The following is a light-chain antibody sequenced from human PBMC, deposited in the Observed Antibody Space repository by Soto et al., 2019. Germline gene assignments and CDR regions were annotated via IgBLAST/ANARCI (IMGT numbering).Light chain of an antibody. CDR2: GAS. CDR1: QSVRSSY. J-gene: IGKJ4*01. V-gene: IGKV3-20*01. CDR3: QLTELT. Sequence: EIVLTQSPGTLSLSPGERATLSCRASQSVRSSYLAWYQQKPGQAPRLLIYGASSRATGIPDRFSGSGSGTDFTLTISRLEPEDFAVYYCQLTELTFGGGTKVEIK.